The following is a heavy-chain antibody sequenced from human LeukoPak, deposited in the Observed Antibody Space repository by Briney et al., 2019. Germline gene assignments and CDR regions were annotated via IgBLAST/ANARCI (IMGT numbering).Heavy chain of an antibody. D-gene: IGHD4-17*01. CDR2: ISSSSRTI. Sequence: GGSLRLSCAASGFTFRSYSMNWVPQAPGKGLEWVSFISSSSRTIFYADSVKARFTISRDNAKNSLYLQMNSLRAEDTAVYYCARNAYGVRSSFDYWGQGTLVTVSS. CDR1: GFTFRSYS. V-gene: IGHV3-48*01. CDR3: ARNAYGVRSSFDY. J-gene: IGHJ4*02.